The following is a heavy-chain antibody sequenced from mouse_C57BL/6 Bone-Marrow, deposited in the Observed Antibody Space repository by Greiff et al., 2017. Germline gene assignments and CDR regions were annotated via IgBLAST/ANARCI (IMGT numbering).Heavy chain of an antibody. D-gene: IGHD1-1*01. V-gene: IGHV5-4*01. CDR3: AREDITTVVAR. CDR2: ISDGGSYT. CDR1: GFTFSSYA. Sequence: EVMLVESGGGLVKPGGSLKLSCAASGFTFSSYAMSWVRQTPEKRLEWVATISDGGSYTYYPDNVKGRFTISRDNAKNNLYLQMSHLKSEDTAMYYCAREDITTVVARWGQGTSVTVSS. J-gene: IGHJ4*01.